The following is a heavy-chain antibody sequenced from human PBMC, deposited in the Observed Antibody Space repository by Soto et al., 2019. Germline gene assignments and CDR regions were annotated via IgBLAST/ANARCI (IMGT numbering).Heavy chain of an antibody. V-gene: IGHV1-69*02. CDR2: IFPLTDIP. Sequence: QVQLVQSGTEVKKPGSSVKVSCKASGGTFRNYPINWVRQAPGQGLEWMGSIFPLTDIPDYAQNFQARLTISADKSISPAYIELSSLTSDATAMYFCARGPLVVFSSFESWGQGTLVTVSS. J-gene: IGHJ4*02. CDR3: ARGPLVVFSSFES. D-gene: IGHD6-6*01. CDR1: GGTFRNYP.